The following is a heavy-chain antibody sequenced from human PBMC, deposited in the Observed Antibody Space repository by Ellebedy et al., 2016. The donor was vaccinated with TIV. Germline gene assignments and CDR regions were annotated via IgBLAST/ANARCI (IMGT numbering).Heavy chain of an antibody. D-gene: IGHD3-3*01. CDR3: ARDFDYDFWSGYPNYYYYGMDV. J-gene: IGHJ6*02. CDR2: ISYDGSNK. V-gene: IGHV3-30-3*01. Sequence: GESLKISXAASGFTFSSYAMHWVRQAPGKGLEWVAVISYDGSNKYYADSVKGRFTISRDNSKNTLYLQMNSLRAEDTAVYYCARDFDYDFWSGYPNYYYYGMDVWGQGTTVTVSS. CDR1: GFTFSSYA.